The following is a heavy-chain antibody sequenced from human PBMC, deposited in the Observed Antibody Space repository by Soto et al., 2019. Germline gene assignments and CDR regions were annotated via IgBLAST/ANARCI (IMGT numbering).Heavy chain of an antibody. CDR1: GGSLKNSG. CDR3: ARERDGSGSLSYYFDQ. CDR2: IIPIIGTP. V-gene: IGHV1-69*01. J-gene: IGHJ4*02. Sequence: QLELVQSGAEVMEPGSSVKLSCKSSGGSLKNSGINWVRQAPGQGLEWVGGIIPIIGTPNYLQRLQTRFTMTADESTNTALLELGSLRFDDTAIYYCARERDGSGSLSYYFDQWGQGTLVTVSS. D-gene: IGHD3-10*01.